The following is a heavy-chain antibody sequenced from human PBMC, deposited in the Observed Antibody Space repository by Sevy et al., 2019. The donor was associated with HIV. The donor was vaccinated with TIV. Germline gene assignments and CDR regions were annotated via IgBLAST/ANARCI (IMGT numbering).Heavy chain of an antibody. V-gene: IGHV3-21*01. CDR1: GFTFSSYS. Sequence: GGSLRLSCAASGFTFSSYSMNWVRQAPGKGLEWVSSISSSSSYIYYADSVKGRFTISRDNAKNSLYLQMNSLRAEDTAVYYCAREAITMDYYDSSGYYTLDAFDIWGQGTMVTVSS. CDR3: AREAITMDYYDSSGYYTLDAFDI. CDR2: ISSSSSYI. J-gene: IGHJ3*02. D-gene: IGHD3-22*01.